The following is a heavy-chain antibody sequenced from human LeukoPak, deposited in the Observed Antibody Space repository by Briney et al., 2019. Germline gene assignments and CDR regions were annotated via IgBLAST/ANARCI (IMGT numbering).Heavy chain of an antibody. CDR3: ARAFSGGTYYYDSSGYPY. CDR2: ISSSSSYI. CDR1: GFTFSTYS. Sequence: GRSLRLSCAASGFTFSTYSMNWVRQAPGKGLEWVSSISSSSSYIYYADSVKGRFTISRDNAKNSLYLQMNSLRAEDTAVYYCARAFSGGTYYYDSSGYPYWGQGTLVTVSS. J-gene: IGHJ4*02. D-gene: IGHD3-22*01. V-gene: IGHV3-21*01.